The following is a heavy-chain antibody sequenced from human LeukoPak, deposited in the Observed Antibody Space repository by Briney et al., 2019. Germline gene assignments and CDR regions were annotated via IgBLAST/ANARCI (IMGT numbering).Heavy chain of an antibody. J-gene: IGHJ4*02. Sequence: GGSLRLSCAASGFTFSSYDMSWVRQAPGKGLEWVSAISGSGGTTYFADSVKGRFTISRDNSENTVYMQMNSLRAEDTAVYYCAKRGGYYYDYWGQGTLVTVTS. D-gene: IGHD2-15*01. V-gene: IGHV3-23*01. CDR2: ISGSGGTT. CDR1: GFTFSSYD. CDR3: AKRGGYYYDY.